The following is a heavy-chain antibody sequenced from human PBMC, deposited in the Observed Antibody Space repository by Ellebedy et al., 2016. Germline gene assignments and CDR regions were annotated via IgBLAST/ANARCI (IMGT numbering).Heavy chain of an antibody. CDR1: GFTVSSNY. Sequence: GESLKISXAASGFTVSSNYMSWVRQAPGKGLEWVSVIYSGGSTYYADSVKGRFTISRDNSKNTLYLQMNSLRAEDTAVYYCARDATNDFWSGYYGSRREDYYYYMDVWGKGTTVTVSS. CDR3: ARDATNDFWSGYYGSRREDYYYYMDV. D-gene: IGHD3-3*01. J-gene: IGHJ6*03. CDR2: IYSGGST. V-gene: IGHV3-53*01.